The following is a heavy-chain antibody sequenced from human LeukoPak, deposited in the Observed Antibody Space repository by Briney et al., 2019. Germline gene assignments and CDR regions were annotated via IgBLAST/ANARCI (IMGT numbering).Heavy chain of an antibody. V-gene: IGHV3-66*02. CDR3: ARSRAAEWLSVGMDV. CDR2: IYSGGST. Sequence: SGGSLRLSCAASGFTVSSNYMSWVRQAPGKGLEWVSVIYSGGSTYYADSVKGRFTISRDNSKNTLYLQTNSLRAEDTAVYYCARSRAAEWLSVGMDVWGQGTTVTVSS. D-gene: IGHD3-3*01. J-gene: IGHJ6*02. CDR1: GFTVSSNY.